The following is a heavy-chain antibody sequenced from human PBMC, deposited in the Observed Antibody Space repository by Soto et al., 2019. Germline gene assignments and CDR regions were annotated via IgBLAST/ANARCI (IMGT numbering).Heavy chain of an antibody. Sequence: QVQLQESGPGLVKPSQTLSLTCTVSGGSISSGGYYWSWIRQHPGKGLDPQHPGKGPEWIGYIYYSGFPYYTPSLKSRVTISVDTSKNQFSLKLSSVTAADTAVYYCARSISPWGQGTLVTVSS. D-gene: IGHD3-3*01. V-gene: IGHV4-31*03. CDR1: GGSISSGGYY. CDR2: IYYSGFP. CDR3: ARSISP. J-gene: IGHJ5*02.